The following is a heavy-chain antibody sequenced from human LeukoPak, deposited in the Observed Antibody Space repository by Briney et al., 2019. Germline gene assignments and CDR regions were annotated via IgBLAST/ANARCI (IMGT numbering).Heavy chain of an antibody. CDR3: ARGRGMTTIDY. CDR2: NYYSGST. D-gene: IGHD4-17*01. J-gene: IGHJ4*02. Sequence: SETLSLTCTVSGGSISSSSYYWGWIRQPPGKGLEWIGSNYYSGSTYYNPSLKSRVTISVDTSKNQFSLKLSSVTAADTAVYYCARGRGMTTIDYWGQGTLVTVSS. CDR1: GGSISSSSYY. V-gene: IGHV4-39*01.